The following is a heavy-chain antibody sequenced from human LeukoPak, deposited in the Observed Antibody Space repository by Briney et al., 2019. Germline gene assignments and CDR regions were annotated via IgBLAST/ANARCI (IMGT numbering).Heavy chain of an antibody. V-gene: IGHV4-59*08. CDR2: IYYSGST. Sequence: KPSETLSLTCTVSGGSISSYYWSWIRQPPGKGLEWIGYIYYSGSTNYNPSLDSRLTISVDTSKNHFSLKLSSVTAADTAIYFCARHVVVGDAFDIWGQGTVVTVSS. D-gene: IGHD1-26*01. CDR1: GGSISSYY. CDR3: ARHVVVGDAFDI. J-gene: IGHJ3*02.